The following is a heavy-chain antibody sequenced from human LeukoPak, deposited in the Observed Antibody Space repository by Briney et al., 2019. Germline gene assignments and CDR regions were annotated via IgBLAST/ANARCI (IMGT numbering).Heavy chain of an antibody. CDR1: GGSFSAYY. CDR3: ARRYPSVRGANLRPQEVRKYYFDY. CDR2: INHSGST. J-gene: IGHJ4*02. D-gene: IGHD3-10*01. V-gene: IGHV4-34*01. Sequence: SETLSLTCAVYGGSFSAYYWSWIRQPPGKGLEWIGDINHSGSTNYNPSLKSRVTISVEPSKNQFSLKVSSVTAADTAVHYCARRYPSVRGANLRPQEVRKYYFDYWGQGTLVTVSS.